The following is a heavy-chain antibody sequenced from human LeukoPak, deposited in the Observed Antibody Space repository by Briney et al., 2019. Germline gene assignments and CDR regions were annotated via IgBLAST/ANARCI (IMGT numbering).Heavy chain of an antibody. CDR2: INPNSGGT. D-gene: IGHD4-11*01. CDR3: ARTSTVTSYLIDY. Sequence: ASVKVSCKASGYTFTGYYMHWVRQAPGQGLEWMGWINPNSGGTNYAQKFQGRVTMTRDTSISTAYMELSRLRSDDTAVYYCARTSTVTSYLIDYLGQGTLVTGS. CDR1: GYTFTGYY. J-gene: IGHJ4*02. V-gene: IGHV1-2*02.